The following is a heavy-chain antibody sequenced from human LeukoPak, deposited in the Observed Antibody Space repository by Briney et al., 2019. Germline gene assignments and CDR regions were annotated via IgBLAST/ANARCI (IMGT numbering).Heavy chain of an antibody. V-gene: IGHV4-39*07. CDR3: ARSTSDYDILTGYYTVPFDY. Sequence: PSETLSLTCTVSGGSISSSSYYWGWIRQPPGKGLEWIGSIYYSGSTYYNPSLKSRVTISVDTSKNQFSLKLSSVTAADTAVYYCARSTSDYDILTGYYTVPFDYWGQGTLVTVSS. CDR2: IYYSGST. D-gene: IGHD3-9*01. J-gene: IGHJ4*02. CDR1: GGSISSSSYY.